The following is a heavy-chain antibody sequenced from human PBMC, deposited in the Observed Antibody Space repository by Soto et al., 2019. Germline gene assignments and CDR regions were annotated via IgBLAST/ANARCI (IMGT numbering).Heavy chain of an antibody. V-gene: IGHV3-23*01. CDR1: GFTFSSYA. Sequence: GGSLRLSCAASGFTFSSYAMSWVRQAPEKGLEWVSAISGSGGSTYYADSVKGRFTISRDNSKNTLYLQMNSLRAEDTAVYYCAKAPYSSGSLVHFDYWGQGTLVTVSS. CDR2: ISGSGGST. D-gene: IGHD6-19*01. CDR3: AKAPYSSGSLVHFDY. J-gene: IGHJ4*02.